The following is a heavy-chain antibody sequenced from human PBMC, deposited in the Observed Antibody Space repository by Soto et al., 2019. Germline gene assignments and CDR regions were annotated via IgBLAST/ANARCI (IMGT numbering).Heavy chain of an antibody. CDR1: RYSFTLDW. Sequence: GEPLKISCNDYRYSFTLDWISRARQMPGKGLEWMGRIDPSDSYTNYTPSFQDHVTISADKSIITAYLQWSSLKASHTSMYYCSGRISYYVSSGYLLWWGQGSLVTVSS. J-gene: IGHJ4*02. CDR2: IDPSDSYT. CDR3: SGRISYYVSSGYLLW. V-gene: IGHV5-10-1*01. D-gene: IGHD3-22*01.